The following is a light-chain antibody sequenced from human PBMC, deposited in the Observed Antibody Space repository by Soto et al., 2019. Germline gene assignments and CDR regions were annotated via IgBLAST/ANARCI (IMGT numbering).Light chain of an antibody. V-gene: IGLV1-44*01. CDR1: SSDIGSNT. CDR2: SNN. J-gene: IGLJ2*01. Sequence: QSVLTQPPSASGTPGQRVTISCSGRSSDIGSNTVNWYQQLPGTAPKLLIYSNNQRPSGVPDRFSGSRSGTSASLAISGLQSEDEADYYCAAWDDSLNGLVFGGGTKVTVL. CDR3: AAWDDSLNGLV.